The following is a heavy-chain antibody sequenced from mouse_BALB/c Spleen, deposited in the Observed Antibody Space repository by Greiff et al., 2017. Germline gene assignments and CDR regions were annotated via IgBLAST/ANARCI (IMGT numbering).Heavy chain of an antibody. V-gene: IGHV5-6-3*01. Sequence: EVQLVESGGGLVQPGGSLKLSCAASGFTFSSYGMSWVRQTPDKRLELVATINSNGGSTYYPDSVKGRFTISRDNAKNTLYLQMSSLKSEDTAMYYCARDLGYFDYWGQGTTLTVSS. CDR3: ARDLGYFDY. J-gene: IGHJ2*01. CDR1: GFTFSSYG. D-gene: IGHD2-14*01. CDR2: INSNGGST.